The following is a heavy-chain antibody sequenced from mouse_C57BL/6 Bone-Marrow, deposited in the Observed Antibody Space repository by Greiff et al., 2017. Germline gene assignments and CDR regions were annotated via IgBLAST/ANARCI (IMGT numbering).Heavy chain of an antibody. CDR1: GFNIKDDY. Sequence: VQLQQSGAELVRPGASVKLSCTASGFNIKDDYMHWVKQRPEQGLEWIGWIDPENGDTEYASKFQGKATITADTSSNTAYLQLSSLTSEDTAVYYGTTEGLRRGFDYWGQGTTLTVSS. V-gene: IGHV14-4*01. CDR2: IDPENGDT. J-gene: IGHJ2*01. D-gene: IGHD2-2*01. CDR3: TTEGLRRGFDY.